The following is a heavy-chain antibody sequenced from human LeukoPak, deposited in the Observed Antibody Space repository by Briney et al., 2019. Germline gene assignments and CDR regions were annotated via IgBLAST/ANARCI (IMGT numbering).Heavy chain of an antibody. D-gene: IGHD6-19*01. CDR1: GFSFSSHN. CDR3: ARRLDYFDS. Sequence: GGSLRLSCAASGFSFSSHNMNWVRQAPGKGLEWVSCITSNNDIYYADSVKGRFTISRDNAKNSLYLQMNSLRDEDTAVYYCARRLDYFDSWGQGILVTVSS. J-gene: IGHJ4*02. CDR2: ITSNNDI. V-gene: IGHV3-69-1*02.